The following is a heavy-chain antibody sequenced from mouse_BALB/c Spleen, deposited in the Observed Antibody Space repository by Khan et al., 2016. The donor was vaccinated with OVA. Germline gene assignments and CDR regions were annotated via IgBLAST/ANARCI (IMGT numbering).Heavy chain of an antibody. CDR2: INPSSGYT. D-gene: IGHD2-14*01. J-gene: IGHJ3*01. V-gene: IGHV1-4*01. CDR1: GYTFTNYT. CDR3: ASYYRYPAWFAY. Sequence: QVQLKESGAELARPGASVKMSCKASGYTFTNYTMHWVKQRPGQGLEWIGYINPSSGYTNYNQKLNDKATLTADKSSSTAYMQLSSLTSDDSSVYYFASYYRYPAWFAYWGQGTLVTVSA.